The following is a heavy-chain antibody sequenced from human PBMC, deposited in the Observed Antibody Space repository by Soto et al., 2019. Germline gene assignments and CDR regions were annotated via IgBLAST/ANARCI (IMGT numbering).Heavy chain of an antibody. Sequence: QVQLQESGPGLVKPSQTLSLTCTVSGGSISSGGYYWTWIRQHPGKGLEWIGYNYYSGITYYNPSLKSRVTISLDTSKNQFSLKLSSVTAADTAVYYCARGSSIEGRDYGMDVWGQGTTVTVSS. J-gene: IGHJ6*02. V-gene: IGHV4-31*03. CDR1: GGSISSGGYY. CDR3: ARGSSIEGRDYGMDV. D-gene: IGHD6-6*01. CDR2: NYYSGIT.